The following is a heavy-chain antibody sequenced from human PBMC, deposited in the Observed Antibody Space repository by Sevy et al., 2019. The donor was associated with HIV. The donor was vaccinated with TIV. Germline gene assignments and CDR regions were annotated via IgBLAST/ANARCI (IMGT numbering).Heavy chain of an antibody. CDR2: IYTSGST. CDR1: GGSISSYY. V-gene: IGHV4-4*07. CDR3: ARGFIVVVPAAKDYYYYGMDV. D-gene: IGHD2-2*01. Sequence: SETLSLTCTVSGGSISSYYWSWIRQPAGKGLEWIGRIYTSGSTKYNPSLKSRVTMSVDTSKNQFSLKLSSVTAADTAVYYCARGFIVVVPAAKDYYYYGMDVWGQGTTVTVSS. J-gene: IGHJ6*02.